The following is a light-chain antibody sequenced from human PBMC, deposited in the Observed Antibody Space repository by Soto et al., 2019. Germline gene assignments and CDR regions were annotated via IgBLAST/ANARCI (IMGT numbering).Light chain of an antibody. CDR2: AAS. CDR1: QGISNY. J-gene: IGKJ4*01. Sequence: DIQLTQSPSSLSASVGDRVTITCRASQGISNYLAWYQQKPGKVPKLLIYAASTLQSGVPSRFSGSGSGTDFTLTISSLQPEDVATYYCQKYNSAPRVTFGGGTKVEIK. V-gene: IGKV1-27*01. CDR3: QKYNSAPRVT.